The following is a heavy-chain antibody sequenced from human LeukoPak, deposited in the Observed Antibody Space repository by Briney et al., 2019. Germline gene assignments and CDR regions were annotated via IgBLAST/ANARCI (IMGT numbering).Heavy chain of an antibody. J-gene: IGHJ4*02. CDR1: GYTFTGYY. Sequence: ASVKVSCKASGYTFTGYYMHWVRQAPGQGLEWMGWINPNSGGTNYAQKFQGRVTMTRDTSISTAYMELSRLRSDDTAVYHCAREYAATYYYGSGRGYYFDYWGQGTLVTVSS. CDR3: AREYAATYYYGSGRGYYFDY. D-gene: IGHD3-10*01. CDR2: INPNSGGT. V-gene: IGHV1-2*02.